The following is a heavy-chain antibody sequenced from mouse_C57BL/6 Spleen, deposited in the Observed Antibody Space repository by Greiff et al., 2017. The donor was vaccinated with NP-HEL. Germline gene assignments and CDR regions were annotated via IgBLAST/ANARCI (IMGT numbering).Heavy chain of an antibody. V-gene: IGHV1-55*01. CDR2: IYPGSGST. CDR1: GYTFTSYW. Sequence: QVQLQQPGAELVKPGASVKMSCKASGYTFTSYWITWVKQRPGQGLEWIGDIYPGSGSTNYNEKFKSKATLTVDTSSSTAYMQLSSLTSEDSAVYYCARSDTTVVGFGYWGQGTTLTVSS. J-gene: IGHJ2*01. CDR3: ARSDTTVVGFGY. D-gene: IGHD1-1*01.